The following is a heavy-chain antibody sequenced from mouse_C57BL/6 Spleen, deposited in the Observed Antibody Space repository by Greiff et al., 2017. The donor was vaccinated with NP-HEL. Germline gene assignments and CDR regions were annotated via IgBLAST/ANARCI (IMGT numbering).Heavy chain of an antibody. CDR1: GYAFSSSW. CDR3: ARLITTVVSYAMDY. Sequence: VQLQQSGPELVKPGASVKISCKASGYAFSSSWMNWVKQRPGKGLEWIGRIYPGDGDTNYNGKFKGKATLTADKSSSTAYMQLSSLTSEDSAVYFCARLITTVVSYAMDYWGQGTSVTVSS. V-gene: IGHV1-82*01. J-gene: IGHJ4*01. D-gene: IGHD1-1*01. CDR2: IYPGDGDT.